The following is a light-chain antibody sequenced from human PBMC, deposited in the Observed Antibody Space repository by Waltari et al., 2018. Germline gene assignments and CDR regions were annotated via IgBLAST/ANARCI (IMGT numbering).Light chain of an antibody. CDR2: GES. V-gene: IGKV4-1*01. Sequence: DIVMTQSPDSLAVSLGERATINCKSSQSVLYNSNNKNYLAWYQQKPGQPPKLLIYGESTRESGVPDRFSGSGSGTDFTLTISSLQAEDVAVYYCQQYYSIPPWTFGQGTKVEIK. J-gene: IGKJ1*01. CDR3: QQYYSIPPWT. CDR1: QSVLYNSNNKNY.